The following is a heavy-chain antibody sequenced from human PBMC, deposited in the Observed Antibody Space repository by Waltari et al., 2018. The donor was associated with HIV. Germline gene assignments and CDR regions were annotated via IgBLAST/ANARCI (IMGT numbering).Heavy chain of an antibody. D-gene: IGHD2-21*01. V-gene: IGHV3-74*01. CDR1: GFTFSSYW. Sequence: EVQLVESGGGLVQPGGSLRLSCAASGFTFSSYWMHWVRQAPGKGLVWVSRINSDGSSTSYADSVKGRFTISRDNAKNTLYLQMNSLRAEDTAVYYCANAITLSWYFDLWGRGTLVTVSS. CDR2: INSDGSST. CDR3: ANAITLSWYFDL. J-gene: IGHJ2*01.